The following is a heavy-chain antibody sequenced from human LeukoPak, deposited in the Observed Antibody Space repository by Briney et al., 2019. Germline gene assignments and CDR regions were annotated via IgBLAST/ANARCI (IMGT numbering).Heavy chain of an antibody. Sequence: ASVKVSCKASGYTFTSYGISWVRQAPGQGLEWMGWISAYNGNTNYAQKLQGRVTMTKDTSTSTAYMELRCLTSDDTAVYYCAGSHYYDSSGYFWGQGTLVTVSS. J-gene: IGHJ4*02. CDR1: GYTFTSYG. D-gene: IGHD3-22*01. CDR3: AGSHYYDSSGYF. V-gene: IGHV1-18*01. CDR2: ISAYNGNT.